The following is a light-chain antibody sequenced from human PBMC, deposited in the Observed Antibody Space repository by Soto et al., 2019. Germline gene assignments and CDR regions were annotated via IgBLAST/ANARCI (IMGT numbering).Light chain of an antibody. CDR2: WAS. Sequence: DIVMTQSPDSLAVSLGERATINCKSSQSVLHSSNNKNYLAWYQQKPGQPPKLLIYWASTRESGVPDRFSGSGSGTDFTLSISSLQAEDVAVYYCQQYYSPWTFGQGTKGESK. J-gene: IGKJ1*01. CDR3: QQYYSPWT. V-gene: IGKV4-1*01. CDR1: QSVLHSSNNKNY.